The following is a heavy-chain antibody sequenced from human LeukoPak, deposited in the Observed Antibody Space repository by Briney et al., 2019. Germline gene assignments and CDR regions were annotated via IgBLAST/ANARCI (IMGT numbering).Heavy chain of an antibody. V-gene: IGHV3-23*01. CDR2: ISGKGLQT. CDR3: AKDANYLDSSGYFIPFDY. CDR1: GFTFSRFA. D-gene: IGHD3-22*01. J-gene: IGHJ4*02. Sequence: PGGSLRLSCSASGFTFSRFAMTWVRHLPGKGLEWVSTISGKGLQTFYADSVKGRFSVSRDNSVNIVYLQMDSLRADDSALYSCAKDANYLDSSGYFIPFDYWGPGTLVTVAS.